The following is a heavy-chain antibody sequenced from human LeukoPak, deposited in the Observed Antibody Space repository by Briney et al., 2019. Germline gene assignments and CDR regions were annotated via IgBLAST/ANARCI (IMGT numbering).Heavy chain of an antibody. Sequence: GGSLRLSCAASGFSFTAYGMHWVRQAPGKGLEWVAVVSQDGKNKYYVDSAKGRFTTSRDNSKNTVYLQMDSLRREDTAVYYCAAGHLAGVDYWGQGTLVTVSS. V-gene: IGHV3-30*03. J-gene: IGHJ4*02. CDR1: GFSFTAYG. CDR3: AAGHLAGVDY. D-gene: IGHD6-13*01. CDR2: VSQDGKNK.